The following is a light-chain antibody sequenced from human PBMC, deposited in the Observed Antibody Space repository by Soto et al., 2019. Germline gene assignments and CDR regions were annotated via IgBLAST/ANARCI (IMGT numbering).Light chain of an antibody. Sequence: QSVLTQPASVSGSPGQSITISCTGTSSTVGGFNVVSWYQQHPGKAPKVIIYEGIKRPSGVSNRFSGSNSGSTASLAISGLQSEDEAHYYCAAWDDSLYGGVFGGGTKLTVL. CDR2: EGI. CDR3: AAWDDSLYGGV. V-gene: IGLV2-14*02. J-gene: IGLJ3*02. CDR1: SSTVGGFNV.